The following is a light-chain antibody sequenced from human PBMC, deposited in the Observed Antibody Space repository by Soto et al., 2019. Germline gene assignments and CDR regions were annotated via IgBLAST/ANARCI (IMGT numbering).Light chain of an antibody. J-gene: IGKJ5*01. V-gene: IGKV3-20*01. CDR1: QSVRTNY. CDR3: QQYGSSPT. Sequence: ENVLTQSPGTLSLSPGERATLSCMASQSVRTNYLAWYQQKPGQAPRLLIYGASSRATGIPDRFSGSGSGTDFTLTISRLEPEDFVVYYCQQYGSSPTFGQGTRLEIK. CDR2: GAS.